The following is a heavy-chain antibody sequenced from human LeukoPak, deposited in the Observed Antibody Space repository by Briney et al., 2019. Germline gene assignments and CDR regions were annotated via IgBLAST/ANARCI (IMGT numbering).Heavy chain of an antibody. D-gene: IGHD3-16*01. V-gene: IGHV3-30*03. Sequence: GGSLRLSCAASGLTLSRYGMHWVRQAPGKGLEWVAVISYDGSTKNYADSVKDRFTISRDNSENTLYLQMSSLRAEDTAVYYCAGVPNVREGEWFEPWGQGTLVTVSS. J-gene: IGHJ5*02. CDR1: GLTLSRYG. CDR3: AGVPNVREGEWFEP. CDR2: ISYDGSTK.